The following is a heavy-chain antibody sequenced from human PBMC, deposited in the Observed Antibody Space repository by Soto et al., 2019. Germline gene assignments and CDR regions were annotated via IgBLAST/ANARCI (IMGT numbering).Heavy chain of an antibody. J-gene: IGHJ4*02. Sequence: DSVKVSCKASGYTFSSYAMHWVRQAPGQRLEWMGWINAGYGNTKSSQKFQDRVTISRDTSASTAYMELTSLRSEDTAVYYCARDTGDGTFDFWGQGTLVTVSS. CDR1: GYTFSSYA. D-gene: IGHD7-27*01. CDR2: INAGYGNT. V-gene: IGHV1-3*01. CDR3: ARDTGDGTFDF.